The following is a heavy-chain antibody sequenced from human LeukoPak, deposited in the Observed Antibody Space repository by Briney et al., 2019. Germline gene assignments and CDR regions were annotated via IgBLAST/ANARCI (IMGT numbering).Heavy chain of an antibody. J-gene: IGHJ6*02. D-gene: IGHD3-3*01. CDR1: GFTFNNYA. Sequence: SGGSLRLSCAASGFTFNNYAMSWVRQAPGKGLEWVSRINGDGSSIAYADSVKGRFTTSRDNAKNTLYLQMNSLRAEDTAVYYCARITIFGVVPLYGMDVWGQGTTVTVSS. CDR3: ARITIFGVVPLYGMDV. V-gene: IGHV3-74*01. CDR2: INGDGSSI.